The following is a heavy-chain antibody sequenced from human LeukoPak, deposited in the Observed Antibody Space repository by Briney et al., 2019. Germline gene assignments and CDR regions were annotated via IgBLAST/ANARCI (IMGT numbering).Heavy chain of an antibody. Sequence: GGSLRLSCAASGFTFSSYRMNWVRQAPGKGLEWVSYISSSSSTIYYADSVKGRFTISRDNAKNSLYLQMNSLRAEDTAVYYCAKIPSRVVVTTTPWGQGTLVTVSS. CDR2: ISSSSSTI. J-gene: IGHJ5*02. CDR3: AKIPSRVVVTTTP. D-gene: IGHD2-21*02. V-gene: IGHV3-48*01. CDR1: GFTFSSYR.